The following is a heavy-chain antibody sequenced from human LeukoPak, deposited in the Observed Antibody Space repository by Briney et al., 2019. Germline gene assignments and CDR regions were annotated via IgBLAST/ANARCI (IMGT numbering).Heavy chain of an antibody. CDR2: IFTSGST. Sequence: TSETLSLTCTVSGGSISSHSWSWIRQPAGKGLEWIGRIFTSGSTYYNPSLKSRVTISVDTSKNQFSLKLSSVTAADTAVYYCARLFGGYFDYWGQGTLVTVSS. D-gene: IGHD3-10*01. J-gene: IGHJ4*02. V-gene: IGHV4-4*07. CDR1: GGSISSHS. CDR3: ARLFGGYFDY.